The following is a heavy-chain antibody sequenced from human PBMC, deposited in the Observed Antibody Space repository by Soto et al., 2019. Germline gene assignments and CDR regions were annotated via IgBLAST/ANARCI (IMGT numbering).Heavy chain of an antibody. Sequence: SETLSLTCTVSGGSISSGDYYWSWIRQPPGKGLEWTGYIYYSGSTYYNPSLKSRVTISVDTSKNQFSLKLSSVTAADTAVYYCARIQVVTTNYYFDYWGQGTLVTVSS. J-gene: IGHJ4*02. CDR3: ARIQVVTTNYYFDY. CDR2: IYYSGST. CDR1: GGSISSGDYY. D-gene: IGHD2-21*02. V-gene: IGHV4-30-4*01.